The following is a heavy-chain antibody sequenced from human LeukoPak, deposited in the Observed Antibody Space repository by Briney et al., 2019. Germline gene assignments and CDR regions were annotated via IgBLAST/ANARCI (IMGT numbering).Heavy chain of an antibody. D-gene: IGHD4-17*01. J-gene: IGHJ6*03. Sequence: GGSLRLSCAASEFIVSINYMTWVRQAPGRGLEWVSGINWNGGITNYADSVKGRFTITRDNAKNSLYLQMNSLRAEDTALYYCARGTTVMRDYFYYYMDVWGKGTTVTVSS. V-gene: IGHV3-20*04. CDR1: EFIVSINY. CDR3: ARGTTVMRDYFYYYMDV. CDR2: INWNGGIT.